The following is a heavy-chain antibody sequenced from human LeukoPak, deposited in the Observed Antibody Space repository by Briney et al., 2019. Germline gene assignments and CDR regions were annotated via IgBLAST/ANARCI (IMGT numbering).Heavy chain of an antibody. CDR1: GFTFSYYV. J-gene: IGHJ4*02. CDR3: VTVKASSAYAD. D-gene: IGHD5-12*01. V-gene: IGHV3-23*01. Sequence: PGGSLRLSCAASGFTFSYYVMNWVRQTPGKGLEWVSAITSNGGGTYLADSVKGRFTISRDNSKNTLYMQLNSLRADDTAVYYCVTVKASSAYADWGQGTLVTVSS. CDR2: ITSNGGGT.